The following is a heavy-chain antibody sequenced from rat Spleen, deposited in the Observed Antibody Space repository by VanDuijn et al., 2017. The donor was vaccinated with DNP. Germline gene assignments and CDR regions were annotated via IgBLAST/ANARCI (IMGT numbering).Heavy chain of an antibody. CDR2: ISYDSDNT. V-gene: IGHV5S13*01. D-gene: IGHD1-2*01. CDR3: ARHVSSSIYGDFAY. Sequence: EVQLVESGGGLVQPGRSLKLSCSASGFTFSNYGMAWVRQAPTMGLEWVASISYDSDNTYYRDSVKGRFTISRDNAKNTQYLQMDSLRSVDTATYYCARHVSSSIYGDFAYWGQGVMVTVSS. J-gene: IGHJ2*01. CDR1: GFTFSNYG.